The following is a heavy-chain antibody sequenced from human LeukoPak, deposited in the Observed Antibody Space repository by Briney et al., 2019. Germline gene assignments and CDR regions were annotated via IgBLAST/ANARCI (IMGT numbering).Heavy chain of an antibody. V-gene: IGHV3-48*03. D-gene: IGHD5-18*01. CDR3: ARVGDTAMVS. J-gene: IGHJ5*02. Sequence: GGSLRLSCAASGFTFSSYEMNWVRQAPGKGLEWVSYISTTGSSIYYADSVKGRFTISRDNAKNSLYLQMNSLRAEDTAVYYCARVGDTAMVSWGQGTLVTVSS. CDR2: ISTTGSSI. CDR1: GFTFSSYE.